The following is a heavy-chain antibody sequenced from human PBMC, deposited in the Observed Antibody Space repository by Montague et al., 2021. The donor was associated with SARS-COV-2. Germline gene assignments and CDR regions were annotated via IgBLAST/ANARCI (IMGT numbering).Heavy chain of an antibody. V-gene: IGHV2-70*11. D-gene: IGHD6-19*01. CDR2: IDWGDDK. J-gene: IGHJ4*02. CDR3: ARMTVAGIPFDY. Sequence: VKPTQTLTLTCTFSGFSLSTSGMCVSWIRQPPGKALEWLARIDWGDDKYYSTSLKTRLTISKDTSKNQVVLTMTNMDPVDTATYYCARMTVAGIPFDYWGQGTLVTVSS. CDR1: GFSLSTSGMC.